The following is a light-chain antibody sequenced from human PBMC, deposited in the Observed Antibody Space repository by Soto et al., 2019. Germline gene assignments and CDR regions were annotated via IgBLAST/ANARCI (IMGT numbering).Light chain of an antibody. CDR2: ATS. V-gene: IGKV3-15*01. Sequence: EIVVTQSPATLSVSPGERATHSCRASQSVGNNFAWYQQKPGQARRLLIFATSTRATGVPARFSGSGSGTEFTLTISSLQSEDFAVYYCQQYGDWPLTFGGGAKVEIE. CDR3: QQYGDWPLT. CDR1: QSVGNN. J-gene: IGKJ4*01.